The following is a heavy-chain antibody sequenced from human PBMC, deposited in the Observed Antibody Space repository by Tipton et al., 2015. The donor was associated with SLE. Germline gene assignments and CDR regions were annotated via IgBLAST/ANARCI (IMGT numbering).Heavy chain of an antibody. CDR3: ASGGYYASWSYYGGWFDP. CDR1: GGSISNYY. Sequence: TLSLTCKVSGGSISNYYWSWIRLPSGERLEWIGYTHTSGSTNYNPSLKSRVSISVDTSKNQVSLKLTSVTAADTGVYYCASGGYYASWSYYGGWFDPWGKGTLDRVSS. CDR2: THTSGST. J-gene: IGHJ5*02. D-gene: IGHD3-10*01. V-gene: IGHV4-4*08.